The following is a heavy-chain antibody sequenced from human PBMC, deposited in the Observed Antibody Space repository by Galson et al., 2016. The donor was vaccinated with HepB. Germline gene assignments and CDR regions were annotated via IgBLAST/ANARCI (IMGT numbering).Heavy chain of an antibody. CDR2: INRDGSE. Sequence: SLRLSCAGSGFSLSAYWMVWGRQAPGKGLEWVANINRDGSEKYSVEGRISISRDHAKNSLSLQMDSLRAEDTAVYYCARDVAYEALDCWGQGTLVTVSS. V-gene: IGHV3-7*01. CDR1: GFSLSAYW. J-gene: IGHJ4*02. CDR3: ARDVAYEALDC. D-gene: IGHD3-22*01.